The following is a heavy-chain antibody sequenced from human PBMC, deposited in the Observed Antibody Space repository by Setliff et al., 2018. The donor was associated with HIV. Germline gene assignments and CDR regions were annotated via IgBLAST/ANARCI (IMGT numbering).Heavy chain of an antibody. CDR2: ISSGVGT. CDR3: AKAPLTIVATGGEDC. CDR1: GCPFSNYA. J-gene: IGHJ4*02. D-gene: IGHD6-13*01. Sequence: PGGSLRLSCAASGCPFSNYAISWVRQAPGKGLESVSAISSGVGTYYADFVKGRFTISRDNSKNTLYLQMNSLRAEDTAVYYCAKAPLTIVATGGEDCWGQGTLVTVSS. V-gene: IGHV3-23*01.